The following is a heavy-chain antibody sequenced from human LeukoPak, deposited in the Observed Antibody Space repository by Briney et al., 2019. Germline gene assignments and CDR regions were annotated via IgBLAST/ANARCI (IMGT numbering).Heavy chain of an antibody. CDR3: ARSGSGYLRYYFDY. CDR1: GYSISSGYY. CDR2: MYSSGST. J-gene: IGHJ4*02. D-gene: IGHD5-12*01. Sequence: SETLSLTCNVSGYSISSGYYWGWIRQPPGKGLEWIGSMYSSGSTYYNPSLKSRVTISVDTSKNQFSLKLSSVTAADTAVYYCARSGSGYLRYYFDYWGQGTLVTVSS. V-gene: IGHV4-38-2*02.